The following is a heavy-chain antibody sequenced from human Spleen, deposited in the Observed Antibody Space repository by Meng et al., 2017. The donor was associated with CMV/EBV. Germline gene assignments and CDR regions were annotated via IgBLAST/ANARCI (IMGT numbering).Heavy chain of an antibody. D-gene: IGHD4-23*01. V-gene: IGHV4-34*01. CDR1: CGSYTSYY. CDR3: ASNLMATVVINY. J-gene: IGHJ4*02. Sequence: PRNEGGGLVTSSAATSRASGAYCGSYTSYYLSRCLQPPREWLGWIMEVNHSGSTTYNPPAKRRVTISVDTSNNQLSLKLRSVDAADTAVYYCASNLMATVVINYWGQGTLVTVSS. CDR2: VNHSGST.